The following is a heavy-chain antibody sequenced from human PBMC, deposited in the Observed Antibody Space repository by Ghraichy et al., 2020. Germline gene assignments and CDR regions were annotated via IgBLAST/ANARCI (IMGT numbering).Heavy chain of an antibody. J-gene: IGHJ4*02. CDR2: IYESGKT. D-gene: IGHD5-24*01. V-gene: IGHV4-39*01. CDR1: NDSISNSNYY. CDR3: ARSHNGYRLSCFDS. Sequence: SETLSLTCTVSNDSISNSNYYWGWIRQPPGKGLEWIGSIYESGKTNYSPSLKSRVTMSAGTPKNQFSLRLSSVTAADTALYYCARSHNGYRLSCFDSWVQGILFTVS.